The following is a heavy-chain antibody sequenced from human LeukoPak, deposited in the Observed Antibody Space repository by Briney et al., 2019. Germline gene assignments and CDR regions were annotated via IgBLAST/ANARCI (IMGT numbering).Heavy chain of an antibody. D-gene: IGHD4-17*01. CDR3: ASRSSTVATFPFHY. CDR1: GYTFTGYY. J-gene: IGHJ4*02. Sequence: ASLKVSCKASGYTFTGYYIHWVRQVPGQGLEWMGWINPNSGDTNYAWRFQGRVTMTRDTSISTAYMELSRLTSDDTAVYYCASRSSTVATFPFHYWGQGTLVTVSS. CDR2: INPNSGDT. V-gene: IGHV1-2*02.